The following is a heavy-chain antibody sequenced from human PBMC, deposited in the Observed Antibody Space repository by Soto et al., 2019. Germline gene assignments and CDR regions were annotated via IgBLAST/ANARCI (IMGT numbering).Heavy chain of an antibody. D-gene: IGHD6-13*01. Sequence: ASVKVSCKASGFTFTRYYMHWVRQAPGQGLEWMGIINPSGDSTTYAQKFQGRVTMSRDTSTSAVYMELSSLRSGDTAVYYCARSHSYSTSWYDYWGQGTLVTVSS. V-gene: IGHV1-46*01. J-gene: IGHJ4*02. CDR1: GFTFTRYY. CDR3: ARSHSYSTSWYDY. CDR2: INPSGDST.